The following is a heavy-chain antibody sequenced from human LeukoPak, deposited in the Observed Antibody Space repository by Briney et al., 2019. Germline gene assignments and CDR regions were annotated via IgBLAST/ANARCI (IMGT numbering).Heavy chain of an antibody. J-gene: IGHJ4*02. CDR3: ASQGGSRYSNSFSTAYFDY. V-gene: IGHV3-33*01. D-gene: IGHD6-6*01. CDR1: GFTFSTYG. CDR2: IWYDGSNK. Sequence: GGSLRLSCAASGFTFSTYGMHWVRQAPGKGLEWVAVIWYDGSNKYYADSVKGRFTISRDNSKNTLYLQMNSLRVEDTAVYYCASQGGSRYSNSFSTAYFDYWGQGTLVTVSS.